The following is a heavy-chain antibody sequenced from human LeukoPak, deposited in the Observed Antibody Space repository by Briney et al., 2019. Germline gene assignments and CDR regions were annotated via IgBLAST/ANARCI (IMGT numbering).Heavy chain of an antibody. CDR1: GHTFTGYH. J-gene: IGHJ5*02. Sequence: ASVKVSCKASGHTFTGYHMHWVRQAPGQGLEWMGIINPSGGSTSYAQKFQGRVTMTRDTSTSTVYMELSSLRSEDTAVYYCARDVAGAVVVVAANWFDPWGQGTLVTVSS. CDR2: INPSGGST. CDR3: ARDVAGAVVVVAANWFDP. V-gene: IGHV1-46*01. D-gene: IGHD2-15*01.